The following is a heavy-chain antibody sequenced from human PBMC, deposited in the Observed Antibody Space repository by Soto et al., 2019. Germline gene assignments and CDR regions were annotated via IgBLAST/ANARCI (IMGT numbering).Heavy chain of an antibody. CDR2: IVPIYRTA. V-gene: IGHV1-69*01. CDR1: GGTFSSYR. CDR3: VRDSGAKLSSS. J-gene: IGHJ4*02. Sequence: QVQLVQSGAEVKKPGSSVKVSCKASGGTFSSYRINWVRQAPGQGLEWVGGIVPIYRTADYAQEFQGRVTITADESARTSYMELRRLKSQDTAVYYCVRDSGAKLSSSWGQGTLVTVSS. D-gene: IGHD6-13*01.